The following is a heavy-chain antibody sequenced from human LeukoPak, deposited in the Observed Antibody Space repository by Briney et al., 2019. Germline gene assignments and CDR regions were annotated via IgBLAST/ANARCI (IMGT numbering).Heavy chain of an antibody. V-gene: IGHV3-21*01. CDR3: AKEGLELPTNFDY. CDR2: ISSSSSYI. Sequence: GGSLRLSCAASGFTFSSYSMNWVRQAPGKGLEWVSSISSSSSYIYYADSVKGRFTISRDNAKNSLYLQMNSLRAEDTAVYYCAKEGLELPTNFDYWGQGTLVTVSS. D-gene: IGHD1-7*01. J-gene: IGHJ4*02. CDR1: GFTFSSYS.